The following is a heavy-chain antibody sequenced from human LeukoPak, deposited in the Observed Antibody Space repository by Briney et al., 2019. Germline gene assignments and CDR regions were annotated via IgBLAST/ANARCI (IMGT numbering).Heavy chain of an antibody. J-gene: IGHJ6*02. Sequence: GGSLRLSCAASGFTFSSYAMSWVRQAPGKGLEWVSAISGSGGSTYYADSVKGRFTISRDNSKNTLYLQMNSLRAEDTAVYYCAKGPVIRWRNYYGMDVWGQGTTVTVSS. D-gene: IGHD3-9*01. CDR1: GFTFSSYA. CDR2: ISGSGGST. V-gene: IGHV3-23*01. CDR3: AKGPVIRWRNYYGMDV.